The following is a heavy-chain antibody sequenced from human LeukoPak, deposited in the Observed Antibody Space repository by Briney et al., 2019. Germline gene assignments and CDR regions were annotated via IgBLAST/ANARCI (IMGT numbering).Heavy chain of an antibody. V-gene: IGHV4-59*08. Sequence: PSETLSLTCTVSGGSISSYYWSWIRQPPGKGLEWIGYIFDSGSTNYNPSLKSRVTISVDTSKSQFSLRLSSVTAADTVVYYCARHRSGSSWFAPWGQGTLVTVSS. CDR2: IFDSGST. CDR1: GGSISSYY. J-gene: IGHJ5*02. CDR3: ARHRSGSSWFAP. D-gene: IGHD6-19*01.